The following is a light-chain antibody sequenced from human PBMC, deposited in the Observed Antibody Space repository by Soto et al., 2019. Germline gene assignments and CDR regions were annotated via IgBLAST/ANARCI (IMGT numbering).Light chain of an antibody. CDR3: SSYVGSNNSPYV. V-gene: IGLV2-8*01. J-gene: IGLJ1*01. Sequence: QSALTQPPSASGSPGQSVTISCTGTSSDVGGYNYVSWYQHHPGKAPKHIIYEVDERPSGVPDRFSGYKSGITASLTVSGLQAEDEADYYCSSYVGSNNSPYVFGTGTKLTVL. CDR2: EVD. CDR1: SSDVGGYNY.